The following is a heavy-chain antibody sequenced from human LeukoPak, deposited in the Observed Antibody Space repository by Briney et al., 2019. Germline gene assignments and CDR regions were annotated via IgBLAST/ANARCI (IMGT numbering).Heavy chain of an antibody. CDR3: VRDGGDPAIALQY. D-gene: IGHD6-13*01. CDR1: GFKFSDYY. J-gene: IGHJ1*01. Sequence: GGSLRLSCAASGFKFSDYYMSWVRQAPGKGLEWLSYISSGGNIKYYADSVKGRFTISRDNAKNSLYLQMDSLRDEDTAVYFCVRDGGDPAIALQYWGLGSLVAVSS. V-gene: IGHV3-11*01. CDR2: ISSGGNIK.